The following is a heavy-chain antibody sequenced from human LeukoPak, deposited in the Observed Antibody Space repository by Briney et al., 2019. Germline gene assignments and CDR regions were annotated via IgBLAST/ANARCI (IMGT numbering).Heavy chain of an antibody. D-gene: IGHD6-6*01. CDR2: IKQDGSVK. Sequence: GGSLRLSCAASGFTFNNYWMSWVRQAPGKGLEWVANIKQDGSVKNYVDYMEGRFTISRDNAKNSLYLQMNGLRAEDTAVYYCVRTPRSSSTDSWGQGTLVTVSS. CDR3: VRTPRSSSTDS. CDR1: GFTFNNYW. J-gene: IGHJ5*01. V-gene: IGHV3-7*01.